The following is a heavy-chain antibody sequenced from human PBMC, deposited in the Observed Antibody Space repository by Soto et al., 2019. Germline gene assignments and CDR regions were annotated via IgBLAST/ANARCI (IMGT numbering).Heavy chain of an antibody. J-gene: IGHJ6*02. CDR3: ARLIAASGRVYYYGMDV. Sequence: SETLSLTCAVSGGSISSSNGWSWVRQPPGKGLEWIGEIYHSGSTNYNPSLKSRVTISVDKSKNQFSLKLSSVTAADTAVYYCARLIAASGRVYYYGMDVWGQGTTVTVSS. V-gene: IGHV4-4*02. CDR2: IYHSGST. CDR1: GGSISSSNG. D-gene: IGHD6-25*01.